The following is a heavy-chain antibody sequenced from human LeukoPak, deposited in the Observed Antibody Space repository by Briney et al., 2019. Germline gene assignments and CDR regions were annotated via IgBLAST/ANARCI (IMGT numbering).Heavy chain of an antibody. V-gene: IGHV3-23*01. Sequence: TGGSLRLSCAASGFPFSSYAMSWVRQAPGKGLEWVSTISNSDDSTYYADSVKGRFTISRDISKNTLFLQMNSLRAEDTAVYYCAKIQGWFNAAFHIGGQGTMVTVSS. CDR1: GFPFSSYA. CDR2: ISNSDDST. J-gene: IGHJ3*02. D-gene: IGHD6-19*01. CDR3: AKIQGWFNAAFHI.